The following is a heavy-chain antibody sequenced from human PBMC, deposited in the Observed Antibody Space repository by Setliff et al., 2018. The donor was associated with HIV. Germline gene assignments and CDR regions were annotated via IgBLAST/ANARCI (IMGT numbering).Heavy chain of an antibody. CDR1: GFTFSSHA. CDR2: ISSSGGST. D-gene: IGHD3-10*01. CDR3: AVLWPFDY. J-gene: IGHJ4*02. V-gene: IGHV3-23*01. Sequence: GGSLRLSCAASGFTFSSHALNWVRQAPGKGLEWVSVISSSGGSTHYANSAKGRFTISRDNSKNSLYLQMSSLRAEDTAVYYCAVLWPFDYWGLGTLVTVSS.